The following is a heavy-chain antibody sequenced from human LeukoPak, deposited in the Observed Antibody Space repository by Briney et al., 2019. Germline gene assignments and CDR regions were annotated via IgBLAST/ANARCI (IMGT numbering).Heavy chain of an antibody. Sequence: SETLSLTCTVSGGSISTYYWSWIRQPPGKGLEWIAYIYYSGSTHYNPSLRSRVTISVDTSKNQFSLKLSSVTAADTAVYYCARGRGYGDFWGQGTLVTVSS. J-gene: IGHJ4*02. V-gene: IGHV4-59*01. CDR3: ARGRGYGDF. CDR2: IYYSGST. D-gene: IGHD5-18*01. CDR1: GGSISTYY.